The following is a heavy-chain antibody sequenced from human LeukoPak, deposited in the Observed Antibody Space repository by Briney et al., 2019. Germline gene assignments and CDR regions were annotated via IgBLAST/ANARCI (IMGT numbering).Heavy chain of an antibody. D-gene: IGHD6-13*01. CDR2: IYYSGST. CDR1: GGSISSYY. V-gene: IGHV4-59*01. Sequence: SETLSLTCTVSGGSISSYYWSWIRQPPGKGLEWIGYIYYSGSTKYNPSLKSRVTISVDTSKNQFSLKLSSVTAADTAVYYCARAVSWTDYYYYMDVWGKGTTVTVSS. J-gene: IGHJ6*03. CDR3: ARAVSWTDYYYYMDV.